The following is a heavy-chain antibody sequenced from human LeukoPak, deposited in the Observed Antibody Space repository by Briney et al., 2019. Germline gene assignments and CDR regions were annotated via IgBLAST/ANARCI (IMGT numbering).Heavy chain of an antibody. V-gene: IGHV4-4*02. CDR3: GRGYWTGYHHLDF. CDR2: IYHSGST. Sequence: SGTLSLTCAVSGGSISSSNWWSWVRQPPGKGLEWIGEIYHSGSTNYNPSLKSRVTISVDKSRNQFSLKLTSVTAADTAVYYCGRGYWTGYHHLDFWGQGTLVTVSS. D-gene: IGHD3/OR15-3a*01. J-gene: IGHJ4*02. CDR1: GGSISSSNW.